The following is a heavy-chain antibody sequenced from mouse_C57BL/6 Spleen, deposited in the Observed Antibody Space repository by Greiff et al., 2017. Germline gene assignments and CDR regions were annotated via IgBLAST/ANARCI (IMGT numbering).Heavy chain of an antibody. CDR2: IYPRSGNT. J-gene: IGHJ1*03. D-gene: IGHD1-1*01. CDR1: GYTFTSYG. Sequence: VQLQQSGAELARPGASVKLSCKASGYTFTSYGISWVKQRTGQGLEWIGEIYPRSGNTYYNEKFKGKATLTADKSSSTAYMDLRSLTSEDSAVYFCAREHEVTTGGYFDVWGTGTTVTVSS. CDR3: AREHEVTTGGYFDV. V-gene: IGHV1-81*01.